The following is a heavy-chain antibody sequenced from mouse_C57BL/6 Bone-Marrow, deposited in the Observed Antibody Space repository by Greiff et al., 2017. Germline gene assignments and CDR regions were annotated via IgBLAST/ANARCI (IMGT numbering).Heavy chain of an antibody. CDR2: IRSKSNNYAT. Sequence: EADGGLVQPKGSLKLSCAASGFSFNTYAMNWVRQAPGKGLEWVARIRSKSNNYATYYADSVKDRFTISRDDSESMLYLQMNNLKTEDTAMYYCVRHGYYGSLPWFAYWGQGTLVTVSA. V-gene: IGHV10-1*01. CDR1: GFSFNTYA. D-gene: IGHD1-1*01. CDR3: VRHGYYGSLPWFAY. J-gene: IGHJ3*01.